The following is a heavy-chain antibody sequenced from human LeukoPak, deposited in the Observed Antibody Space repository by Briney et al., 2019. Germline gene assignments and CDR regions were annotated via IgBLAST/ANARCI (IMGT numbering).Heavy chain of an antibody. J-gene: IGHJ4*02. CDR3: ARSSGWYWEFDY. D-gene: IGHD6-19*01. V-gene: IGHV1-46*01. Sequence: ASVKVSCKASGYTFTSYYMHWVRQAPGQGLEWMGIINPSGGSTSYAQKFQGRVTMTRDASTSTVYMELSSLRSEDTAVYYCARSSGWYWEFDYWGQGTLVTVSS. CDR2: INPSGGST. CDR1: GYTFTSYY.